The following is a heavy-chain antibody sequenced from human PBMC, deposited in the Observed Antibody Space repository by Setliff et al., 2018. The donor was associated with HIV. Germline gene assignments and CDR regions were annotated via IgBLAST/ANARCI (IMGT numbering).Heavy chain of an antibody. CDR2: IYYSGST. Sequence: SETLSLTCTVSGGSISSHYWSWIRQPPGKGLEWIGYIYYSGSTNYNPSLKSRVTISVDTSKNQSSLKLSSVTAADTAVYYCARDGPLEGSYRYYYYYMDVWGKGTTVTVS. CDR1: GGSISSHY. J-gene: IGHJ6*03. V-gene: IGHV4-59*11. CDR3: ARDGPLEGSYRYYYYYMDV. D-gene: IGHD3-10*01.